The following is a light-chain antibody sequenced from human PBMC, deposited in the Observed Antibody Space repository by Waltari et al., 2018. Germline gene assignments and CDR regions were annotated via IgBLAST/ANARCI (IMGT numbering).Light chain of an antibody. CDR3: CSFAGSSTRWV. CDR1: SSDVGNYNL. J-gene: IGLJ2*01. Sequence: QSALTQPASVSGSPGQSITISCTGTSSDVGNYNLVSWYQQHPGKAPQLMIYEGSKRPSGVSNRFSGSKSGNTASLTISGLQAEDEADYYCCSFAGSSTRWVFGAGTKLTVL. CDR2: EGS. V-gene: IGLV2-23*01.